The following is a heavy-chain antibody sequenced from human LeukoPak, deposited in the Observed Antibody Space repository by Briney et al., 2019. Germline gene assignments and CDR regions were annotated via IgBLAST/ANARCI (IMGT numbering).Heavy chain of an antibody. Sequence: SETLSLTCSVSGDSISSGSFYWSWIRQPAGRGLEWIGRMYSSGTTNYNPSLKSRVTISVDTSKNQFSLKLSSVTASDTAVYYCATSPVTTWWFDPWGQGTLVTVSS. J-gene: IGHJ5*02. CDR1: GDSISSGSFY. CDR3: ATSPVTTWWFDP. V-gene: IGHV4-61*02. D-gene: IGHD4-17*01. CDR2: MYSSGTT.